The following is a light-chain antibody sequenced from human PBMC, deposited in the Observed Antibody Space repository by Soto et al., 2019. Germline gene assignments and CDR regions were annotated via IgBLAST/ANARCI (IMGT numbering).Light chain of an antibody. Sequence: ESVLTQSPGTLSLSPGERATLSCRASQSVSSNYLAWYQHKPGQAPRLLIYGASSSATGIPDWFSGSGSGTDFTLTISRRETEDFAVYYCQHYGSSLSITFGQGTRLEIK. CDR3: QHYGSSLSIT. CDR2: GAS. J-gene: IGKJ5*01. V-gene: IGKV3-20*01. CDR1: QSVSSNY.